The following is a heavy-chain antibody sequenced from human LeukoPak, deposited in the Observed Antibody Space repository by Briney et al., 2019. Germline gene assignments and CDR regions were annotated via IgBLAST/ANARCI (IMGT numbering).Heavy chain of an antibody. CDR1: GGSFSGHY. CDR3: ARGVYGTTATFEF. V-gene: IGHV4-34*01. CDR2: IDRSGTA. Sequence: SETLSLTCAVSGGSFSGHYCSWIRQAPGKGLEWIGEIDRSGTADSNPSPKRRVTISVDTSKNEFSLRLNSVTAADTAVYYCARGVYGTTATFEFWGQGTLVTVSS. J-gene: IGHJ4*02. D-gene: IGHD1-7*01.